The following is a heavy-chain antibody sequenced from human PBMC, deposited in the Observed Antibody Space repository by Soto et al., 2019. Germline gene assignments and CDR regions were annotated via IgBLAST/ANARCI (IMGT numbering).Heavy chain of an antibody. J-gene: IGHJ3*02. V-gene: IGHV3-23*01. CDR1: GFTFSSYA. CDR2: ISGSGGST. CDR3: AKIKQVTRRNAFDI. D-gene: IGHD2-21*02. Sequence: GGSLRLSCAASGFTFSSYAMSWVRQAPGKGRKWVSAISGSGGSTYYADSVKGRFTISRDNSKNPLYLQMNSLRAEDTVVYYCAKIKQVTRRNAFDIWGQGTMVTVXS.